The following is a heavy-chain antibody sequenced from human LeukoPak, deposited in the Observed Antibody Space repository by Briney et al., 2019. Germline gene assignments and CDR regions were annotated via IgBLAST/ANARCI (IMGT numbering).Heavy chain of an antibody. Sequence: SETLSLTRTVSGYSISSGYYWGWIRQPPGQGLEWIGSIYHSGSTYYNPSLKSRVTISVDTSKNQFSLKLSSVTAADTAVYYCARAAAAGTNWFDPWGQGTLVTVSS. V-gene: IGHV4-38-2*02. CDR2: IYHSGST. D-gene: IGHD6-13*01. J-gene: IGHJ5*02. CDR3: ARAAAAGTNWFDP. CDR1: GYSISSGYY.